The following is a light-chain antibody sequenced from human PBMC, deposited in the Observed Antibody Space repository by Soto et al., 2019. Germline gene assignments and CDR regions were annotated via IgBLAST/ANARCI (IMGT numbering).Light chain of an antibody. J-gene: IGKJ1*01. CDR3: QQYNSFWT. Sequence: DIQMTQSPSTLSASVGDRVTITCRASQSISSWLAWYQQKPGKAPKLLIYDASYLERGVPSRFSGSGSGTESTLTISSLQPDDLATYYCQQYNSFWTFGQGTKVEI. CDR1: QSISSW. CDR2: DAS. V-gene: IGKV1-5*01.